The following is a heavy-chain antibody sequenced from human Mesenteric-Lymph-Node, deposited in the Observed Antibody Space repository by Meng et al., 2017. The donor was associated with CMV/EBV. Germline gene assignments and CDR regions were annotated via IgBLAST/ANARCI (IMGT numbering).Heavy chain of an antibody. CDR3: ARAVLYCSSTSCYRDIDGMDV. Sequence: ASVKVSCKASGYTFTSYGISWVRQAPGQGLEWMGWISAYNGNTNYAQKLQGRVTMTTDTSTSTAYMELRSLRSDDTAVYYCARAVLYCSSTSCYRDIDGMDVWGQGTTVTVSS. J-gene: IGHJ6*02. D-gene: IGHD2-2*02. CDR2: ISAYNGNT. V-gene: IGHV1-18*01. CDR1: GYTFTSYG.